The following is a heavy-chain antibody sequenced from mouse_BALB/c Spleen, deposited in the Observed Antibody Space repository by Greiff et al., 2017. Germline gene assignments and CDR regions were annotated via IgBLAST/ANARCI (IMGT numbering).Heavy chain of an antibody. D-gene: IGHD4-1*01. V-gene: IGHV5-17*02. CDR1: GFTFSSFG. CDR2: ISSGSSTI. Sequence: EVKVVESGGGLVQPGGSRKLSCAASGFTFSSFGMHWVRQAPEKGLEWVAYISSGSSTIYYADTVKGRFTISRDNPKNTLFLQMTSLRSEDTAMYYCARSTGRYYYAMDYWGQGTSVTVSS. J-gene: IGHJ4*01. CDR3: ARSTGRYYYAMDY.